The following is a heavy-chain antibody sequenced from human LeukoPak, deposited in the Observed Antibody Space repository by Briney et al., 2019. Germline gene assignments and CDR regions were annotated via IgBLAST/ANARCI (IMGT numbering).Heavy chain of an antibody. CDR1: GFTFSSYS. Sequence: GGSLRLSCAASGFTFSSYSMNWVRQAPGKGLEWVSSISSSSSYIYYADSVKGRFTISRDNAKNSLYLQMNSLGAEDTAVYYCARDWAVAGKGYYFDYWGQGTLVTVSS. V-gene: IGHV3-21*01. CDR2: ISSSSSYI. J-gene: IGHJ4*02. CDR3: ARDWAVAGKGYYFDY. D-gene: IGHD6-19*01.